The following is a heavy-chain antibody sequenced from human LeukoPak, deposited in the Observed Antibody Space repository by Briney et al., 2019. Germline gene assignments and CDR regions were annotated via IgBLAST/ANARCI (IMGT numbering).Heavy chain of an antibody. D-gene: IGHD5-18*01. V-gene: IGHV4-59*08. Sequence: SETLSLTCTVSGGSISSYYWSWIRQTPGKGLEWFGYIYYSGSTKYNPSLKSRVTISVDTSKNQSSLKLSSVTAADTAVYYCARHVQDTAMVTPLYYFDYWGQGTLVTVSS. CDR3: ARHVQDTAMVTPLYYFDY. CDR2: IYYSGST. J-gene: IGHJ4*02. CDR1: GGSISSYY.